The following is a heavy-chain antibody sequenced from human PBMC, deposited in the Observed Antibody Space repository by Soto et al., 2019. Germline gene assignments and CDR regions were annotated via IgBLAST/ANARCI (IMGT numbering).Heavy chain of an antibody. CDR3: ARDKDYMLDY. J-gene: IGHJ4*02. CDR2: ISTNSGNT. V-gene: IGHV1-18*01. Sequence: QVQLVQSGAEVKEPGASVKVSCKPSGYTFTRNGISWVRQAPGQGLEWVGWISTNSGNTDYAQKLQGRVTLTTDTSTNTAYLELRSLRPDDTAVYYCARDKDYMLDYWGQGTLVTVSS. D-gene: IGHD4-4*01. CDR1: GYTFTRNG.